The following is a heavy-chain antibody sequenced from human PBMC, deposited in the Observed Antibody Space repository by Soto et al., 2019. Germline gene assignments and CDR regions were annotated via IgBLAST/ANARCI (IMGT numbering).Heavy chain of an antibody. D-gene: IGHD6-19*01. V-gene: IGHV3-48*02. CDR3: ARETGLRSSGWSYYFDF. CDR1: GFTLSSYS. J-gene: IGHJ4*02. CDR2: ISGSGGTI. Sequence: EVQLVESGGGLVQPGGSLRLSCAASGFTLSSYSMHWVRQAPGKGLEWVSYISGSGGTIYYADSVKGRFTISRDNAKHSLSVQMHSLRDEDTAVYFCARETGLRSSGWSYYFDFWGQGTRVTVSS.